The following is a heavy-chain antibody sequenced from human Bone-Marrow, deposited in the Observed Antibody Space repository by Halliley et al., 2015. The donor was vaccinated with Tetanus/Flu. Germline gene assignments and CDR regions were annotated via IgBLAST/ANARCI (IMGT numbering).Heavy chain of an antibody. CDR2: GGS. V-gene: IGHV4-59*01. J-gene: IGHJ6*02. CDR3: ARAFGTNSYYSGLDV. D-gene: IGHD1-1*01. Sequence: GGSNYNPALKGRVAISADTSKNQVSLKLNSVTAADTAVYYCARAFGTNSYYSGLDVWGQGTTVTVSS.